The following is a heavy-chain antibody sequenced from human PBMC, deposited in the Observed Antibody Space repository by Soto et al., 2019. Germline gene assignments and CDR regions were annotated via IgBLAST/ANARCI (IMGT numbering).Heavy chain of an antibody. CDR3: ARGVEAPYWYFDL. Sequence: GGSLRLSCAASGFTFSSYAMHWVRQAPGKGLEYVSAISSNGGVTYYAISVKGRFIISRDNSKNTLFLQMGSLRVEDMAVYYCARGVEAPYWYFDLWGRGTLVTVSS. D-gene: IGHD1-1*01. CDR2: ISSNGGVT. J-gene: IGHJ2*01. V-gene: IGHV3-64*01. CDR1: GFTFSSYA.